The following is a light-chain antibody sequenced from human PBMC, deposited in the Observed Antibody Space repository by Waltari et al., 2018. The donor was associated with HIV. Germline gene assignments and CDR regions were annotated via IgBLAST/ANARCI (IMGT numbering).Light chain of an antibody. CDR2: AAS. Sequence: DIQMTQSPSSLSASVGYRVTITCRASQTISSYLNWYQQKPGKAPKLLIYAASSLQSGVPSRFSGSGSGTDFTLTISSLQPEDSATYYCQQSYSPLTFGGGTKVEIK. CDR1: QTISSY. V-gene: IGKV1-39*01. J-gene: IGKJ4*01. CDR3: QQSYSPLT.